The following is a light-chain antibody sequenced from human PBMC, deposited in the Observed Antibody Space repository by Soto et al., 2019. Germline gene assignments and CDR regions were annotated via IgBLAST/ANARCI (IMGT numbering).Light chain of an antibody. CDR3: VLYMGGGTLV. CDR1: TGSVSTGFY. J-gene: IGLJ3*02. Sequence: QAVVTQEPSISVSPGGTVTLTCGLSTGSVSTGFYPSWYQQTPGQAPRTVIYNTNTRSSGVPDRFSGSILGNKAALTITGAQADDESDFYYVLYMGGGTLVFGGGTKLTVL. CDR2: NTN. V-gene: IGLV8-61*01.